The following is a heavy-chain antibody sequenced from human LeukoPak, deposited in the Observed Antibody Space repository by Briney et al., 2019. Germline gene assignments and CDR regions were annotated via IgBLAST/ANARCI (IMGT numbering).Heavy chain of an antibody. CDR2: IYTSGGT. V-gene: IGHV4-61*02. J-gene: IGHJ3*02. CDR3: ARAVSGYHRPAFDI. D-gene: IGHD5-12*01. CDR1: GGSISSGSYY. Sequence: SETLSLTCTVSGGSISSGSYYWSWIRQPAGKGLEWIGRIYTSGGTNYNPSLKSRVTISVDTSKNQFSLKLSSVTAADTAVYYCARAVSGYHRPAFDIWGQGTMVTVSS.